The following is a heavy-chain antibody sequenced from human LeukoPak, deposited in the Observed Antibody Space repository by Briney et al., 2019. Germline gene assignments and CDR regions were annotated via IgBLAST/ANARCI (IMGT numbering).Heavy chain of an antibody. V-gene: IGHV3-7*01. CDR2: IKQDGSEK. Sequence: GGSLRLSCAASGFTFSSYWMSWVRQAPGKGLEWVANIKQDGSEKYYVDSVKGRFTISRDNAKNSLYLQMNNLRAEDTAVYYCASGYKNYYMDVWGKGTTVTVSS. D-gene: IGHD5-18*01. CDR1: GFTFSSYW. CDR3: ASGYKNYYMDV. J-gene: IGHJ6*03.